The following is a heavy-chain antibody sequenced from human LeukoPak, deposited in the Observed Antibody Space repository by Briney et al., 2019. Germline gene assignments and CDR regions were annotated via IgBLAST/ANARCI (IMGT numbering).Heavy chain of an antibody. Sequence: SVKVSCKASGGTFSSYAIIWVRQAPGQGLEWMGGIIPIFGTANYAQKFQGRVTITADESTSTAYMELSSLRSEDTAVYYCARDWGLYCSGGSCYSGYFQHWGQGTLVTVSS. CDR2: IIPIFGTA. D-gene: IGHD2-15*01. CDR1: GGTFSSYA. V-gene: IGHV1-69*13. J-gene: IGHJ1*01. CDR3: ARDWGLYCSGGSCYSGYFQH.